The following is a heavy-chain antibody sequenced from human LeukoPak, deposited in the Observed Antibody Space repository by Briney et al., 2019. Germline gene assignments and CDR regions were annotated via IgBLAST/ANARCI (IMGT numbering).Heavy chain of an antibody. D-gene: IGHD6-13*01. J-gene: IGHJ4*02. Sequence: SVKVSCKASGGTFSGYAISWVRQAPGQGLEWMGGIIPIFGTANYAQKFQGRVTITADKSTSTAYMELSSLRSEDTAVYYCARAPAAGTDHFDYWGQGTLVTVSS. V-gene: IGHV1-69*06. CDR2: IIPIFGTA. CDR3: ARAPAAGTDHFDY. CDR1: GGTFSGYA.